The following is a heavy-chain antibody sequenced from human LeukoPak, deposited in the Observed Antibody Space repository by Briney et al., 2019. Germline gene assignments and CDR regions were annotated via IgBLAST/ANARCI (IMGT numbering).Heavy chain of an antibody. D-gene: IGHD2-2*01. CDR3: ARLYCSSTSCYEEGGFDY. J-gene: IGHJ4*02. CDR2: ISSSSYI. Sequence: GGSLRLSCAASGFTFSSYAMSWVRQAPGKGLEWVSSISSSSYIYYADSVKGRFTISRDNAKNSLYLQMNSLRAGDTAVYYCARLYCSSTSCYEEGGFDYWGQGTLVTVSS. V-gene: IGHV3-21*01. CDR1: GFTFSSYA.